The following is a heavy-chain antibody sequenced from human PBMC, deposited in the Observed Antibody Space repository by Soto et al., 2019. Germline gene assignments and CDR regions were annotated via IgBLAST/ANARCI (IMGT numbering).Heavy chain of an antibody. J-gene: IGHJ3*02. V-gene: IGHV4-31*03. CDR3: ARDLGNLWAFDI. Sequence: PSETLSLTCTVSGGSISSGGYYWSWIRQHPGKGLEWIGYIYYSGSTYYNPSLKSRITISVDTSKNQFSLKLSSVTAADTAVYYCARDLGNLWAFDIWGQGTMVTVSS. CDR2: IYYSGST. D-gene: IGHD2-21*01. CDR1: GGSISSGGYY.